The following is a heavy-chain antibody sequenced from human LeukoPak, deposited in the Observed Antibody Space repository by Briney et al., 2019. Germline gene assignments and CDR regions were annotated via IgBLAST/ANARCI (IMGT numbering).Heavy chain of an antibody. D-gene: IGHD5-12*01. J-gene: IGHJ3*02. CDR1: GGSISSYY. V-gene: IGHV4-59*01. Sequence: PSETLSLTCTVSGGSISSYYWSWIRQPPGKGLEWIGYIYYSGSTNYNPSLKSRVSISVDTSKNQFSLKLSSVTAADTAVYYCARDLYSGYDWVGFKIWGQGTVVTVSS. CDR2: IYYSGST. CDR3: ARDLYSGYDWVGFKI.